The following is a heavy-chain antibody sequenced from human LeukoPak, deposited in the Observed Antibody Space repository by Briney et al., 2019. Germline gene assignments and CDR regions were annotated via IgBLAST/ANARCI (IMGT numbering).Heavy chain of an antibody. CDR1: GYSISSGYY. D-gene: IGHD6-25*01. Sequence: SETLSLTCTVSGYSISSGYYWGWIRQPPGKGLEWIGSIYHSGSTYYNPSLKSRVTISVDTSKNQFSLKLSSVTAADTAVYFCARDLWSTAAGIFDFWGQGALVTVSS. V-gene: IGHV4-38-2*02. J-gene: IGHJ4*02. CDR2: IYHSGST. CDR3: ARDLWSTAAGIFDF.